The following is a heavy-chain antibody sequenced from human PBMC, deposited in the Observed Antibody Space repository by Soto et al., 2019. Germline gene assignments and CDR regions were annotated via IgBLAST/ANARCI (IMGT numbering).Heavy chain of an antibody. CDR1: GYTFTSYA. J-gene: IGHJ6*02. V-gene: IGHV1-3*01. Sequence: ASVKVSCKASGYTFTSYAMHWVRQAPGQRLEWMGWINAGNGNTKYSQKFQGRVTITRDTSASTAYMELSSLRSEDTAVYYCARTLTHCSGGSCYYYGMDVWGQGTTVTVSS. D-gene: IGHD2-15*01. CDR2: INAGNGNT. CDR3: ARTLTHCSGGSCYYYGMDV.